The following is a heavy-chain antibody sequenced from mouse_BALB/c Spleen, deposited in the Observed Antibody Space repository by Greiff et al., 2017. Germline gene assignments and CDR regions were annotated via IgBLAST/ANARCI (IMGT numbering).Heavy chain of an antibody. J-gene: IGHJ4*01. V-gene: IGHV5-12-1*01. Sequence: EVKVEESGGGLVKPGGSLKLSCAASGFAFSSYDMSWVRQTPEKRLEWVAYISSGGGSTYYPDTVKGRFTISRDNAKNTLYLQMSSLKSEDTAMYYCARQNGYYAMDYWGQGTSVTVSS. CDR2: ISSGGGST. CDR1: GFAFSSYD. CDR3: ARQNGYYAMDY.